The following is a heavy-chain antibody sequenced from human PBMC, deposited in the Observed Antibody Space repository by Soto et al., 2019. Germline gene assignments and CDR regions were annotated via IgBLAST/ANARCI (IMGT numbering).Heavy chain of an antibody. Sequence: SETLSLTCAVSGGSISSGAYSWSWIRQPPGKGLEWIGYIDHSGSTYDNPSLKSRVTISVDRSKNQFPLKLGSVNAADTAAYYCAREDSSGWSGESLDVWGQGTTVPV. CDR3: AREDSSGWSGESLDV. CDR2: IDHSGST. CDR1: GGSISSGAYS. D-gene: IGHD6-19*01. J-gene: IGHJ6*02. V-gene: IGHV4-30-2*01.